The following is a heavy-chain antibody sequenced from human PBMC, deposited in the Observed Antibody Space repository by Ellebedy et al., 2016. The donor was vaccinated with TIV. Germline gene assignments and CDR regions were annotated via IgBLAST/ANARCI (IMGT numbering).Heavy chain of an antibody. Sequence: GESLKISCAASGFTFSDYYMSWIRQAPGKGLEWVSYISTSGGTIYYADSVKGRFTVSRDNAKSSLYLQMNSLRAEDTAVYYCARDRAFDDYWGQGTLVTVSS. V-gene: IGHV3-11*01. J-gene: IGHJ4*02. D-gene: IGHD2/OR15-2a*01. CDR3: ARDRAFDDY. CDR1: GFTFSDYY. CDR2: ISTSGGTI.